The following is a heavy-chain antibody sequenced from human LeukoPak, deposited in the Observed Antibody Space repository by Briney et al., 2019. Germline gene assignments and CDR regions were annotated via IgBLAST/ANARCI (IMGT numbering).Heavy chain of an antibody. J-gene: IGHJ6*03. D-gene: IGHD3/OR15-3a*01. CDR2: ISAYNGNT. CDR1: GYTFTSDY. V-gene: IGHV1-18*04. Sequence: ASVKVSCKASGYTFTSDYMHWVRQAPGQGLEWMGWISAYNGNTNYAQKLQGRVTMTTDTSTSTAYMELRSLRSDDTAVYYCARVVAGLDYYYYYMDVWGKGTTVTVSS. CDR3: ARVVAGLDYYYYYMDV.